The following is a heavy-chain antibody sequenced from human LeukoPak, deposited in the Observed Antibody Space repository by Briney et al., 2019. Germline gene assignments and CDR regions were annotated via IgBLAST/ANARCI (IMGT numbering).Heavy chain of an antibody. V-gene: IGHV1-18*01. Sequence: ASVKVSCKASGYTFTSYGISWVRQAPGQGLEWMGWISAYNGNTNYAQKLQGRVTMSTDTSTSTAYMGLRSLRSDDTAVYYCARVRNLLWFGELLSPDYWGQGTLVTVSS. CDR2: ISAYNGNT. CDR3: ARVRNLLWFGELLSPDY. J-gene: IGHJ4*02. D-gene: IGHD3-10*01. CDR1: GYTFTSYG.